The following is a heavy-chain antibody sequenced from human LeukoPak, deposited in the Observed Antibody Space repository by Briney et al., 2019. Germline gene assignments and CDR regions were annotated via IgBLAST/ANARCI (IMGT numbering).Heavy chain of an antibody. CDR1: GYTFTSYD. V-gene: IGHV1-8*01. Sequence: GASVKVSCKASGYTFTSYDINWVRQATGQGLEWMGLMNPNSGNAGYAQKFQGRVSLTRNTSISTAYMELSSLRSEDTAVYYCARGAWSPVTTPDYWGQGTLVTVSS. J-gene: IGHJ4*02. CDR2: MNPNSGNA. D-gene: IGHD4-17*01. CDR3: ARGAWSPVTTPDY.